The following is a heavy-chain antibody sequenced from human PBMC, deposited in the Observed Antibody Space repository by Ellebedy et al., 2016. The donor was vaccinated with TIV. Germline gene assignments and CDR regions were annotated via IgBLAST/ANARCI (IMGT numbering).Heavy chain of an antibody. J-gene: IGHJ4*02. CDR1: GASTNNNNW. CDR3: ASEGGNRNGSEHYFDY. V-gene: IGHV4-4*02. D-gene: IGHD2/OR15-2a*01. Sequence: MPSETLSLTCAVYGASTNNNNWWWSWVRQPPGKGLELIGEIYHSGLTNYNPSINSPGTISVHTSKNQFSLKLSSVTAADTAVYYWASEGGNRNGSEHYFDYWGQGTLVTVSS. CDR2: IYHSGLT.